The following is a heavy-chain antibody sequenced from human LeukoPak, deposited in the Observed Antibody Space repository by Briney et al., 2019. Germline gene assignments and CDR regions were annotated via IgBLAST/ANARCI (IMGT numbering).Heavy chain of an antibody. Sequence: SETLSLTCAVSGGSISSGGYSWSWIWQPPGKGLEWIGYIYHSGSTYYNPSLKSRVTISVDRSKNQFSLKLSSVTAADTAVYYCARATDPPLFDYWGQGTLVTVSS. CDR1: GGSISSGGYS. CDR2: IYHSGST. V-gene: IGHV4-30-2*01. J-gene: IGHJ4*02. CDR3: ARATDPPLFDY.